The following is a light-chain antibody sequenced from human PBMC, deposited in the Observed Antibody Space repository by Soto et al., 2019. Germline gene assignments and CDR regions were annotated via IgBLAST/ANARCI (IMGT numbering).Light chain of an antibody. V-gene: IGKV3-20*01. Sequence: EIVLTQSPGILSVSPGERVTLSCRASQSVGRNFLAWYQHKPGQALRLLIHGASTRATGIPDRFSGSGSGTEFTLTISRLEPEDFAVFYCQQYPSSPLPFGGGTKVETK. CDR3: QQYPSSPLP. CDR1: QSVGRNF. CDR2: GAS. J-gene: IGKJ4*01.